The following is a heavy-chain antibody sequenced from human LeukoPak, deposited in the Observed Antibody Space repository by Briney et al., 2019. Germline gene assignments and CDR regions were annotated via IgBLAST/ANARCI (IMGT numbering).Heavy chain of an antibody. CDR3: ARDRYGGDSFDY. D-gene: IGHD4-23*01. CDR1: GFTVSSNY. V-gene: IGHV3-53*01. CDR2: IYSGGST. Sequence: GGSLRLSCAASGFTVSSNYMSWVRQAPGKGLEWVSVIYSGGSTYYADSVKGRSTISRDNSKNTLYLQMNSLRAEDTAVYYCARDRYGGDSFDYWGQGTLVTVSS. J-gene: IGHJ4*02.